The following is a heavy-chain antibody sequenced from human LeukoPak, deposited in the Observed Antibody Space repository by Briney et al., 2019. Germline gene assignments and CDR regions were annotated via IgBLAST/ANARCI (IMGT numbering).Heavy chain of an antibody. Sequence: ASVKVSCKASGYTFTSYYIHWVRPAPGQGLEWMGIINPSGGSTSYAQKFQGRVTMTRDTSTSTVYMELSSLRSEDSAVYYCAREPRPFDYWGQGTLVTVSS. CDR3: AREPRPFDY. V-gene: IGHV1-46*01. CDR2: INPSGGST. J-gene: IGHJ4*02. CDR1: GYTFTSYY.